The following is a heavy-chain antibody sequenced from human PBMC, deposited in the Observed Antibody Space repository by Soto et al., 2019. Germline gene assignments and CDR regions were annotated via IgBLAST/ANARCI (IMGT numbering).Heavy chain of an antibody. CDR3: AKDPGIVVVPAAMIDY. Sequence: GSLRLSCAASGFTFSSYGMHWVRQAPGKGLEWVAVISYDGGNKYYADSVKGRLTISRDNSKNTLYLQMNSLRAEDTAVYYCAKDPGIVVVPAAMIDYWGQGTLVTVSS. V-gene: IGHV3-30*18. CDR2: ISYDGGNK. D-gene: IGHD2-2*01. CDR1: GFTFSSYG. J-gene: IGHJ4*02.